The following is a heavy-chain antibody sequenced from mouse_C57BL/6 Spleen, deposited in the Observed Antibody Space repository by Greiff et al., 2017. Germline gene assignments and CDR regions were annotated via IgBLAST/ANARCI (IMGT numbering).Heavy chain of an antibody. CDR3: ARQEDSFYAMDY. CDR1: GFTFSSYT. CDR2: ISGGGGNT. V-gene: IGHV5-9*01. Sequence: EVKLMESGGGLVKPGGSLKLSCAASGFTFSSYTMSWVRQTPEKRLEWVGTISGGGGNTYYPASVKGRFTITRDKAKNTLYLQMSSLRSEDTALYYCARQEDSFYAMDYWGQGTSVTVSS. J-gene: IGHJ4*01.